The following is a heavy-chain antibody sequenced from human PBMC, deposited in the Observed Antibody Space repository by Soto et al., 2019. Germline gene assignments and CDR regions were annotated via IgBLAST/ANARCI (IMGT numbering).Heavy chain of an antibody. Sequence: QVQLVQSGAEVKKPGASVKVSCKASGYTFTSYDINWVRQATGQGLEWMGWMNPNSGNTGYAQKFQGRVTMTRNTSISTAYMELSSLRSEDSAVYYCARGVNYYDSSGLRDIDPWGQGTLVTVSS. V-gene: IGHV1-8*01. J-gene: IGHJ5*02. CDR1: GYTFTSYD. CDR2: MNPNSGNT. D-gene: IGHD3-22*01. CDR3: ARGVNYYDSSGLRDIDP.